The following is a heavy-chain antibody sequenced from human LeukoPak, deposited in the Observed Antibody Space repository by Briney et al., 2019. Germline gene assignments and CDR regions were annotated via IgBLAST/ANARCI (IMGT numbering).Heavy chain of an antibody. Sequence: SETLSLTCAVYGGSFSGYYWSWIRQPPGKGLEWIGEISHSGSTNYNPSLKSRVTISVDTSKNQFSLKLSSVTAADTAVYYCARVYYGGHFDYWGQGTVVTVSS. CDR2: ISHSGST. CDR1: GGSFSGYY. D-gene: IGHD4-23*01. CDR3: ARVYYGGHFDY. V-gene: IGHV4-34*01. J-gene: IGHJ4*02.